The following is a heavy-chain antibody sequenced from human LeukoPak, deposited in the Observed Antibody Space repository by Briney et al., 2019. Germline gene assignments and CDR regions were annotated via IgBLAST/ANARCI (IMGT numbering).Heavy chain of an antibody. Sequence: PSETLSLTCTVSGGSISSYYWSWIRQPPGKGLEWIGYIYYSGSTNYNPSLKSRVTISVDTSKNQFSLKLSSVTAADTAVYYCARDGGNFDYWGQGTLVTVSS. CDR2: IYYSGST. CDR3: ARDGGNFDY. J-gene: IGHJ4*02. V-gene: IGHV4-59*01. D-gene: IGHD4-23*01. CDR1: GGSISSYY.